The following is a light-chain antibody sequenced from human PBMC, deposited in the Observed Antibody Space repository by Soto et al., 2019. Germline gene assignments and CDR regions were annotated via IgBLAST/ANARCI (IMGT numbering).Light chain of an antibody. V-gene: IGLV2-14*01. CDR1: SSDIGAYNY. J-gene: IGLJ3*02. CDR2: DVS. Sequence: QSALTQPASVSGSPGQSITISCTGSSSDIGAYNYVSWYQQHPGKAPKLMIYDVSNRPSGGSYRVSGSKSGSTASLTISGLQVEDEADYYCSSYTISRIRVFGGGTKLTVL. CDR3: SSYTISRIRV.